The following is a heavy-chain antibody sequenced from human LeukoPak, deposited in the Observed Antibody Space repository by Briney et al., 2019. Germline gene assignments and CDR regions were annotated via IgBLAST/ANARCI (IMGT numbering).Heavy chain of an antibody. J-gene: IGHJ3*02. CDR2: IKSKTDGGTT. CDR1: GFTFSSYE. V-gene: IGHV3-15*01. D-gene: IGHD2-2*01. Sequence: GGSLRLSCAASGFTFSSYEMNWVRQAPGKGLEWVGRIKSKTDGGTTDYAAPVKGRFTISRDDSKNTLYLQMNSLKTEDTAVYYCTTDVGLGYCSSTSCPHDAFDIWGQGTMVTVSS. CDR3: TTDVGLGYCSSTSCPHDAFDI.